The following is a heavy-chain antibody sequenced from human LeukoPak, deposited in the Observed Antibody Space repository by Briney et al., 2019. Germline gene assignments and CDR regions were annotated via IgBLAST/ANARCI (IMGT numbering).Heavy chain of an antibody. CDR2: IYTSGST. D-gene: IGHD2-2*02. CDR1: GGSISSYY. CDR3: ARTESVGDCSSNSCYIGED. V-gene: IGHV4-4*07. Sequence: SETLSLTCTVSGGSISSYYWSWIRQPAGKGLEWIGRIYTSGSTNYNPSLKSRVTMSVDTSKNQFSLKLSSVTAADTAVYYCARTESVGDCSSNSCYIGEDWGQGTLVTLSS. J-gene: IGHJ4*02.